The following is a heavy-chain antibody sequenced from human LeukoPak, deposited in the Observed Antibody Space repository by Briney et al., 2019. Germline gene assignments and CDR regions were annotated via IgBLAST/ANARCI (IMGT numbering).Heavy chain of an antibody. D-gene: IGHD4-17*01. CDR3: ARSGGNYGDYDFDY. CDR2: MNPNSGNT. Sequence: GASVKVSCKASGYTLTSYDINWVRQATGQGLEWMGWMNPNSGNTGYAQKFQGRVTMTRNTSTSTACMELSSLRSEDTAVYYCARSGGNYGDYDFDYWGQGTLVTVSS. J-gene: IGHJ4*02. V-gene: IGHV1-8*01. CDR1: GYTLTSYD.